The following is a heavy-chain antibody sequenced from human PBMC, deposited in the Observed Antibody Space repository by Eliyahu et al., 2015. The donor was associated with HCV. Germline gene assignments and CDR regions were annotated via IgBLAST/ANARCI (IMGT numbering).Heavy chain of an antibody. CDR2: ISGSSSYI. J-gene: IGHJ6*02. CDR3: ARDDLSLSDFDV. CDR1: GFPFTXYN. D-gene: IGHD2-21*02. Sequence: EVQLVESGGGLVKPGGSLRLSCAASGFPFTXYNMNWVRQAPGKGLEWLSSISGSSSYIYYADSVKGRFTISRDNAKNSLYLQMNSLRAEDTTVYYCARDDLSLSDFDVWGQGTTVTVSS. V-gene: IGHV3-21*02.